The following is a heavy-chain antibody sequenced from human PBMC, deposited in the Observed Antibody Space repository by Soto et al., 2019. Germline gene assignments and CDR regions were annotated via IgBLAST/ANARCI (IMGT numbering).Heavy chain of an antibody. CDR1: GFTFSSYS. Sequence: GGSLRLSCAASGFTFSSYSMNWVRQAPGKGLEWVSYISSSSSTIYYADSVKGRFTISRDNAKNSLYLQMNSLRAEDTAVYYCASNFEYYYGSGSYYFDYWGQGTLVTVSS. V-gene: IGHV3-48*01. CDR2: ISSSSSTI. J-gene: IGHJ4*02. D-gene: IGHD3-10*01. CDR3: ASNFEYYYGSGSYYFDY.